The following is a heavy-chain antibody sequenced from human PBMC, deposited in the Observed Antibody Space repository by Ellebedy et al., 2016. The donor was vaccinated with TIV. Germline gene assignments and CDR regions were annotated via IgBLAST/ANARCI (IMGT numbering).Heavy chain of an antibody. D-gene: IGHD3-10*01. CDR1: GGSISSGGNY. V-gene: IGHV4-31*03. CDR2: IHHSGTT. Sequence: MPSETLSLTCTVSGGSISSGGNYWSWIWQHAGRGLEWVGYIHHSGTTYYNPSLKSRVSMSVDTSKNHFSLSLTSVTAADTAVYYCARGCRRFGESDFDYWGQGTQVTVSS. J-gene: IGHJ4*02. CDR3: ARGCRRFGESDFDY.